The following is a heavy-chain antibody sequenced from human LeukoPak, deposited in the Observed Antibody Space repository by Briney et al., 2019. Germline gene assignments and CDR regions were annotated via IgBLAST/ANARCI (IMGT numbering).Heavy chain of an antibody. D-gene: IGHD3-10*01. J-gene: IGHJ6*02. CDR1: GGTFSSYA. Sequence: ASVKVSCKASGGTFSSYAISWVRQAPGQGLEWMGGIIPIFGTANYAQKFQGRVTITADESTSTAYMELSSLRSEDTAVYYCARDSDEYYYGSRGLYYYYGMDVWGQGTTVTVSS. V-gene: IGHV1-69*01. CDR2: IIPIFGTA. CDR3: ARDSDEYYYGSRGLYYYYGMDV.